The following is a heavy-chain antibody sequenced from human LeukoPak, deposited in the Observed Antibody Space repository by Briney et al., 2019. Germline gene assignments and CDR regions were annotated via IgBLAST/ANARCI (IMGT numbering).Heavy chain of an antibody. J-gene: IGHJ4*02. V-gene: IGHV3-43*01. CDR3: AKEIRGSRWTGLDS. D-gene: IGHD3/OR15-3a*01. Sequence: DSVKGRFTISRDNNRNSLFLQMNNLRIEDSALYYCAKEIRGSRWTGLDSWGQGILVTVSS.